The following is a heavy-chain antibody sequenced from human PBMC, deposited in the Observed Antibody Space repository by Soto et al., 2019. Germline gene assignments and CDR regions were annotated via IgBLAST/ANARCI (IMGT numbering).Heavy chain of an antibody. CDR1: GGSISSGGYY. J-gene: IGHJ4*02. V-gene: IGHV4-31*03. CDR3: ARVFEDYDSSGYYKYYFDY. CDR2: IYYSGST. D-gene: IGHD3-22*01. Sequence: PSETLSLTCTVSGGSISSGGYYWSWIRQHPGKGLEWIGYIYYSGSTYYNPSPKSRVTISVDTSKNQFSLKLSSVTAADTAVYYCARVFEDYDSSGYYKYYFDYWGQGTLVTVSS.